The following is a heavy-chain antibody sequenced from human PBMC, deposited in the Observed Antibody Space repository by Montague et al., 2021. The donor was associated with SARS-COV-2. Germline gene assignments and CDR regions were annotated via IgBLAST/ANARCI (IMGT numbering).Heavy chain of an antibody. CDR3: ASVYTVTYYFDY. V-gene: IGHV4-61*02. J-gene: IGHJ4*02. D-gene: IGHD4-17*01. Sequence: TLSLTCTVSGGSISSGSCYWSWIRQPAGKGLEWIGRISISGSTNYNPSLKSRVTISVDTSKNQFSLKLSSVTAADTAVYYCASVYTVTYYFDYWGRGTLVTVSS. CDR2: ISISGST. CDR1: GGSISSGSCY.